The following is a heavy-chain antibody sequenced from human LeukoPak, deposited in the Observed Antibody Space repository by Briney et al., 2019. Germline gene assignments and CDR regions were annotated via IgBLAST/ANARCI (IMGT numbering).Heavy chain of an antibody. CDR3: ARRNLGYSGYDYGWDY. CDR1: GGTFSSYA. D-gene: IGHD5-12*01. Sequence: ASVKVSCKASGGTFSSYAISWVRQAPGQGLEWMGRIIPILGIANYAQKFQGRVTITADKSTSTAYMELSSLRSEDTAVYYCARRNLGYSGYDYGWDYWGQGTLVTVSS. CDR2: IIPILGIA. V-gene: IGHV1-69*04. J-gene: IGHJ4*02.